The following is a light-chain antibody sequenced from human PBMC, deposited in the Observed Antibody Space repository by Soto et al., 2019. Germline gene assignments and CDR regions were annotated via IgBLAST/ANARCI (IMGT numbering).Light chain of an antibody. CDR3: QQYVSSPWA. CDR1: QSISSW. V-gene: IGKV1-5*01. CDR2: DAS. Sequence: DIQMTQSPSTLSASVGDRVTITCRASQSISSWLAWYQQKPGKAPKLLIYDASSLESGVPSRFSGSGSGTDFTLTISRLEPEDFAVYYCQQYVSSPWAFGQGTRLEIK. J-gene: IGKJ5*01.